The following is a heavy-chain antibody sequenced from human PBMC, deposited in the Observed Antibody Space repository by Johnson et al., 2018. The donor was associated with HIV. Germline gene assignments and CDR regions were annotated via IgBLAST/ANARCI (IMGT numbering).Heavy chain of an antibody. Sequence: QVQLVESGGGVVQPGRSLRLSCAASGFTFSTYGMHWVRQAPGKGLEWVAVISYDGSNKYYAESVKGRFTISRDNSKNTLYLQMNSLKIEYTDVYYCTTNFWSGFYPDAFDIWGQGTMVTVSS. CDR2: ISYDGSNK. CDR3: TTNFWSGFYPDAFDI. D-gene: IGHD3-3*01. J-gene: IGHJ3*02. V-gene: IGHV3-30*03. CDR1: GFTFSTYG.